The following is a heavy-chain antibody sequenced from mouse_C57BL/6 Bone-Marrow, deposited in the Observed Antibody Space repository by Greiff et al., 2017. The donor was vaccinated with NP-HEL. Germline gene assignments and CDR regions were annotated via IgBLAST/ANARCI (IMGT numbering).Heavy chain of an antibody. Sequence: EVKLQESGPVLVKPGASVKMSCKASGYTFTDYYMNWVKQSHGKSLEWIGVINPYNGGTSYNQKFKGKATLTVDKSSSTAYMELNSLTSEDSAVYYCARRYYGTPYYYAMDYWGQGTSVTVSS. J-gene: IGHJ4*01. CDR3: ARRYYGTPYYYAMDY. V-gene: IGHV1-19*01. CDR1: GYTFTDYY. D-gene: IGHD1-1*01. CDR2: INPYNGGT.